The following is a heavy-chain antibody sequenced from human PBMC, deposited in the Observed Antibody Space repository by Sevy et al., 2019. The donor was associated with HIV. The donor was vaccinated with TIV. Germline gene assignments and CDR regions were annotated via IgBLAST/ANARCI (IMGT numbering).Heavy chain of an antibody. J-gene: IGHJ6*02. CDR2: ISWNSGSI. CDR3: AKDLPHYGMDV. Sequence: SLRLSCAASGFTFDDYAMHWVRQAPGKGLEWVSGISWNSGSIGYADSVKGRFTISRDNAKNSLYLQMNSLRAEDTALYYCAKDLPHYGMDVWGQGTTVTVSS. CDR1: GFTFDDYA. V-gene: IGHV3-9*01.